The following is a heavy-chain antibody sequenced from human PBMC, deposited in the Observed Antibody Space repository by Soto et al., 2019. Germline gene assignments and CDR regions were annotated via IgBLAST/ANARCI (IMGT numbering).Heavy chain of an antibody. CDR3: ARDLSWGSNWYYYMDV. V-gene: IGHV3-48*01. CDR2: ISSSSSVI. Sequence: GGSLRLSCATSGFILSDCAMNWVRQAPGRGLEWVSYISSSSSVIDYADSVKGRFTVSRDNARNSLYLQMNSLRAEDTAVYYCARDLSWGSNWYYYMDVWGKGTTVTVSS. D-gene: IGHD7-27*01. J-gene: IGHJ6*03. CDR1: GFILSDCA.